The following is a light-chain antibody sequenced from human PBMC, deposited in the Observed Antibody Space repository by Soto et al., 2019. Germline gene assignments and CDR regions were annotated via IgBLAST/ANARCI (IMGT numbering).Light chain of an antibody. CDR1: SGYSNYK. CDR2: VGTGGIVG. CDR3: GADHGSGSNFVWV. V-gene: IGLV9-49*01. J-gene: IGLJ3*02. Sequence: QLVLTQHPSASASLGASVTLTCTLSSGYSNYKVDWYQQRPGKGPRFVMRVGTGGIVGSKGDGIPDRFSVLGSGLNRYLTIKNIQEEDESDYHCGADHGSGSNFVWVFGGGTKLTVL.